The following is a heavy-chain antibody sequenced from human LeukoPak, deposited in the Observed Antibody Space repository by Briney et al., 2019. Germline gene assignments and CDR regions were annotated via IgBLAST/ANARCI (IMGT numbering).Heavy chain of an antibody. Sequence: GASVKVSCKASGYTFTSYGISWVRQAPGQGLEWMGWISAYNGNTNYAQKLQGRVTMTTDTSTSTAYMELRSLRSDDTAVYYCARALGYCSSTSCLYDYWGQGTLVTVPS. CDR1: GYTFTSYG. J-gene: IGHJ4*02. CDR3: ARALGYCSSTSCLYDY. D-gene: IGHD2-2*01. CDR2: ISAYNGNT. V-gene: IGHV1-18*04.